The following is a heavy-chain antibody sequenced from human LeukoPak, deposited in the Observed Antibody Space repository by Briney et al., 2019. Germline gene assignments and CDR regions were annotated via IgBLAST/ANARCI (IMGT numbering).Heavy chain of an antibody. CDR1: GFIFSNYG. Sequence: PGGSLRLSCAASGFIFSNYGMSWVRQAPGKGLEWVSGISISGGRTYYADSVKGRFTISRDNSKNTLYLRMNSLRAEDTAIYYCAKDRDGGSTTTAKGFDYWAQGTLVTVSS. CDR2: ISISGGRT. V-gene: IGHV3-23*01. D-gene: IGHD2/OR15-2a*01. J-gene: IGHJ4*02. CDR3: AKDRDGGSTTTAKGFDY.